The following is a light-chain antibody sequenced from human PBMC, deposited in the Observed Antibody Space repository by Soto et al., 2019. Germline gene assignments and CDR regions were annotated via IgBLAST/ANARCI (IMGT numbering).Light chain of an antibody. J-gene: IGLJ3*02. CDR2: PNS. V-gene: IGLV1-47*01. CDR3: ATWDDSPSGRSWV. CDR1: SSNIGSNN. Sequence: QSALTQSPSASGTPGPRVSISCSGSSSNIGSNNVYWYQHFPGSAPRFLIYPNSPRPSGVPDRFSASKSGTSASLVISGLRPEDEATYYCATWDDSPSGRSWVFGGGTKLTVL.